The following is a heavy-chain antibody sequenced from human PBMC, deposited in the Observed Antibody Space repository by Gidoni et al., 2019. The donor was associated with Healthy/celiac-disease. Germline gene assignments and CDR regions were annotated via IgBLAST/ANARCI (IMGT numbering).Heavy chain of an antibody. CDR1: GFTFSSHG. CDR2: ISYDGSNK. D-gene: IGHD2-15*01. CDR3: AKADIVVVVAATLDY. Sequence: QVQLVQPGGDVVYPGRPLRLSCAASGFTFSSHGMHWVRQAPGKGLEWVAVISYDGSNKYYADSVKSRLTISRDNSKNTLYVQMNSLRAEDTAVYYCAKADIVVVVAATLDYWGQGTLVTVSS. J-gene: IGHJ4*02. V-gene: IGHV3-30*18.